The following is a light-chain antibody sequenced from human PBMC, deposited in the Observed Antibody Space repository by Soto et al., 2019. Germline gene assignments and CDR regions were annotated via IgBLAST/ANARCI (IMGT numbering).Light chain of an antibody. CDR1: SFNIGSNT. J-gene: IGLJ1*01. CDR3: AAWDESLNGNV. V-gene: IGLV1-44*01. Sequence: QSVLTQPPSASGTPGQRVTISCSGSSFNIGSNTVNWFQQLPETAPKLLIYSNNQRPSGVPDRFSASKSGTSASLAISGLQSEDEADYYCAAWDESLNGNVFGTGTKVTVL. CDR2: SNN.